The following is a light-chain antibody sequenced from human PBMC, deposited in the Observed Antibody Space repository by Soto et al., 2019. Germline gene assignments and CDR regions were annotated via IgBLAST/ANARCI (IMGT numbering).Light chain of an antibody. V-gene: IGKV4-1*01. Sequence: DIVMTQSPDSLAVSLGERATINXXSSQXVLYSSNNKNYLAWYQQKPGQPPKXXIYWASTRESGVPDRFTGSGSGTDFTLTISSLQAEDVAVYYCQQYYGSPRAFGGGTKVDIK. CDR2: WAS. CDR3: QQYYGSPRA. J-gene: IGKJ4*01. CDR1: QXVLYSSNNKNY.